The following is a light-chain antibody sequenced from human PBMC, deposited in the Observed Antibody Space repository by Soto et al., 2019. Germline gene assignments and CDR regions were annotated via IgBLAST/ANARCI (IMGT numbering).Light chain of an antibody. V-gene: IGKV3-20*01. CDR2: GAS. CDR3: QQYDSSPRT. Sequence: EIVMTQSPATLSVSPGERATLSCRASQSVSSSSLAWYQQKPGQAPRLLISGASSRAADIPDRFSGSGSGTDFTLTINRLEPEDFAVYHCQQYDSSPRTFGQGTKVDIK. J-gene: IGKJ1*01. CDR1: QSVSSSS.